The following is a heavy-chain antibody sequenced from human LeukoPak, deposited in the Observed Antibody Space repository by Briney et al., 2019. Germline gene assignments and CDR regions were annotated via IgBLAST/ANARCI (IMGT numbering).Heavy chain of an antibody. Sequence: GGSLKLSCAASGFTFSSYGMHWVRQAPGKGLEWVAFIRYDGSNKYYVDSVKGRFTISRDNSKNTLYLQMNSLRAEDTAVYYCANGGSYYAYYWGQGTLVTVSS. D-gene: IGHD1-26*01. CDR3: ANGGSYYAYY. CDR1: GFTFSSYG. CDR2: IRYDGSNK. V-gene: IGHV3-30*02. J-gene: IGHJ4*02.